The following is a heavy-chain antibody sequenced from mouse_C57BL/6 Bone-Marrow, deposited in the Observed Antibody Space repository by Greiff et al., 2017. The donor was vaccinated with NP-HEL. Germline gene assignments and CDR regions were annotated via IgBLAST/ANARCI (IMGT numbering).Heavy chain of an antibody. J-gene: IGHJ3*01. D-gene: IGHD6-1*01. CDR1: GYTFNDYY. V-gene: IGHV1-18*01. CDR2: INPTNGGT. CDR3: ARGLDF. Sequence: VHVKQSGPELVKPGASVKIPCTASGYTFNDYYMDWVKQSPGKSLEWIGDINPTNGGTIYNPKFPGKATLTVDKSSSTAYMERRSLTSDDTAVYYCARGLDFWGQGTLVTVSA.